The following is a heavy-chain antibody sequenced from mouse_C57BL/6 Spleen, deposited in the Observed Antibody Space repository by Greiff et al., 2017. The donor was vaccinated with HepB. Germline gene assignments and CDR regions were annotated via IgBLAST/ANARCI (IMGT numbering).Heavy chain of an antibody. D-gene: IGHD2-1*01. CDR2: ISDGGSYT. J-gene: IGHJ3*01. CDR3: ARAGNNAWFAY. CDR1: GFTFSSYA. V-gene: IGHV5-4*03. Sequence: EVKLVESGGGLVKPGGSLKLSCAASGFTFSSYAMSWVRQTPEKRLEWVATISDGGSYTYYPDNVKGRFTLSRDNAKNNLYLQMSHLKSEDTAMYYCARAGNNAWFAYWGQGTLVTVSA.